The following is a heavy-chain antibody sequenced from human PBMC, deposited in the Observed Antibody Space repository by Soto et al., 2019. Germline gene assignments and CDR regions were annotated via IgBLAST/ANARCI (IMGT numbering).Heavy chain of an antibody. CDR2: ISSSGSTI. CDR1: GFTFSDYY. J-gene: IGHJ4*02. V-gene: IGHV3-11*01. CDR3: ASNSEGFPLALFDY. Sequence: GGSLRLSCAASGFTFSDYYMSWIRQAPGKGLEWVSYISSSGSTIYYADSVKGRFTISRDNAKNSLYLQMNSLRAEDTAVYYCASNSEGFPLALFDYWGQGTLVTVSS. D-gene: IGHD1-26*01.